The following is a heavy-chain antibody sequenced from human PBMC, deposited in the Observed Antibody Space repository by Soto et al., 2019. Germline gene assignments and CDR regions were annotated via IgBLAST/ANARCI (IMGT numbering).Heavy chain of an antibody. V-gene: IGHV3-30*03. D-gene: IGHD1-26*01. Sequence: QVQLVESGGGVVQPGRSLRLSCAASGFFFRNFGMHWVRRAPGKGLEWVAASSGDGNDKYYPDSMKGRFTISRDNFNNTLYLQLNSLRPEDTAVYHCVQGASTAHQPLDSWGQGVLVTVSS. J-gene: IGHJ4*02. CDR3: VQGASTAHQPLDS. CDR2: SSGDGNDK. CDR1: GFFFRNFG.